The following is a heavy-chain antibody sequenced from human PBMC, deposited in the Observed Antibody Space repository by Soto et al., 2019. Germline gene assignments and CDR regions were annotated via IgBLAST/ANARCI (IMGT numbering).Heavy chain of an antibody. V-gene: IGHV3-21*01. CDR2: ISSSSSYI. CDR3: ARVGGQLVPGFDY. D-gene: IGHD6-6*01. J-gene: IGHJ4*02. CDR1: GFTFSSYS. Sequence: EVQLVESGGGLVKPRGSLRLSCAASGFTFSSYSMNWVRQAPGKGLEWVSSISSSSSYIYYADSVKGRFTISRDNAKNSLYLQMNSLRAEDTAVYYCARVGGQLVPGFDYWGQGTLVTVSS.